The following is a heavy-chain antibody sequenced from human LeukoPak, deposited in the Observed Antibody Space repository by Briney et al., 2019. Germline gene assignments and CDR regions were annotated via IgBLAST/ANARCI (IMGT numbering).Heavy chain of an antibody. J-gene: IGHJ4*02. CDR1: GGSISSSSYY. D-gene: IGHD3-9*01. CDR2: IYYSGST. Sequence: SETLSLTCTVSGGSISSSSYYWGWIRQPPGKGLEWIGSIYYSGSTYYNPSLKSRVTISVDTSKNQFSLKLSSVTAADTAVYYCARGSAYYDILTGYAKSPVFDYWGQGTLVTVSS. V-gene: IGHV4-39*01. CDR3: ARGSAYYDILTGYAKSPVFDY.